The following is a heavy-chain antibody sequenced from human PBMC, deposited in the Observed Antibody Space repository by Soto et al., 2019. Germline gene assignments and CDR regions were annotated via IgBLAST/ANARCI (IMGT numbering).Heavy chain of an antibody. CDR3: ARGQLRPMDV. D-gene: IGHD2-2*01. CDR2: INHSGST. Sequence: QVQLQQWGAGLLKPSETLSLTCAVYGGSFSGYYWCCIRQPPGKGLEWIGEINHSGSTNYNLSPKSRVTISVDTSKSQFSLKLSSVTAAGTAVYYCARGQLRPMDVWGKGSTVTVSS. CDR1: GGSFSGYY. J-gene: IGHJ6*03. V-gene: IGHV4-34*01.